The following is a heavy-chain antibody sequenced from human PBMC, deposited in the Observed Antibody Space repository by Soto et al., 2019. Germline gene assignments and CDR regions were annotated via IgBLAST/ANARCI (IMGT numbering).Heavy chain of an antibody. J-gene: IGHJ2*01. CDR1: GGSISSSSYY. CDR3: ARRPGGAWGSYRDMAVEWYFDL. D-gene: IGHD3-16*02. V-gene: IGHV4-39*01. Sequence: SETLSLTCTVSGGSISSSSYYWGWIRQPPGKGLEWIGSIYYSGSTYYNPSLKSRVTISVDTSKNQFSLKLSSVTAADTAVYYCARRPGGAWGSYRDMAVEWYFDLWGRGTLVTFSS. CDR2: IYYSGST.